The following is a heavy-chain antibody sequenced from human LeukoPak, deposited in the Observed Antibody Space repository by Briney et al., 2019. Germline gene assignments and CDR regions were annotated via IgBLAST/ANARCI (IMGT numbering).Heavy chain of an antibody. D-gene: IGHD6-19*01. CDR1: GFTFSRYG. CDR3: ARDKGASGWYGDY. V-gene: IGHV3-33*01. J-gene: IGHJ4*02. Sequence: GGSLRLSCAASGFTFSRYGIHWVRQAPGKGLEWVAIIWYDGSNQYYADSVKGRFTISKDNSKNTLYLQMNSLRVEDTAIYYCARDKGASGWYGDYWGQGTLVTVSS. CDR2: IWYDGSNQ.